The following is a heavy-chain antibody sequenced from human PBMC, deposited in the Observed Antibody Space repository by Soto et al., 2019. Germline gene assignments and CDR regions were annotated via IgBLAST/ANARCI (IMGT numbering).Heavy chain of an antibody. Sequence: TETLSLTCTVSGGAISTYYWSWIRQPPGKGLEWIGYIYYTRSTKYNPSLKSRDNKSVDTSKNQLTLKLSSETDADTAVYYCARIGLYDSDDYYYPDYWGQGTLVTV. D-gene: IGHD3-22*01. V-gene: IGHV4-59*01. CDR1: GGAISTYY. CDR3: ARIGLYDSDDYYYPDY. J-gene: IGHJ4*02. CDR2: IYYTRST.